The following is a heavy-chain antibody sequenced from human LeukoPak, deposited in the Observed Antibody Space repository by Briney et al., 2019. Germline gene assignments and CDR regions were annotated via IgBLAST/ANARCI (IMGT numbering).Heavy chain of an antibody. CDR3: AKDLYCGGDCYRPGGY. V-gene: IGHV3-30*18. D-gene: IGHD2-21*02. J-gene: IGHJ4*02. CDR2: ISYDGSSK. Sequence: PGGSLRLSCAASGFTFSSYGMHWVRQAPGKGLEWVAVISYDGSSKYYADSVKGRFTISRDNSKNTLYLQMNSLRAEDTAVYYCAKDLYCGGDCYRPGGYWGQGTLVTVSS. CDR1: GFTFSSYG.